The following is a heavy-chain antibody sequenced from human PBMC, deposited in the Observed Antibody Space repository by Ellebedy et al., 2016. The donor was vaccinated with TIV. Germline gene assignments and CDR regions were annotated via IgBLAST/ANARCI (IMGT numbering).Heavy chain of an antibody. J-gene: IGHJ4*02. CDR2: ITGSGADT. Sequence: GGSLRLSXAASGFTFSSYAMNWVRQAPGMGLEWVSIITGSGADTWYVNSVKGRFTISRDNSKNTVFLQMNSLRAEDTAVYFCAKGSLGSCRGATCYPLDSWGQGTPVTVSS. V-gene: IGHV3-23*01. D-gene: IGHD2-15*01. CDR3: AKGSLGSCRGATCYPLDS. CDR1: GFTFSSYA.